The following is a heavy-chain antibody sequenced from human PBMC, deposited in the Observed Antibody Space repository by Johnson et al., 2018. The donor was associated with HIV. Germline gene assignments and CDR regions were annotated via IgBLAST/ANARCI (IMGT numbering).Heavy chain of an antibody. CDR1: EFTFTNYW. J-gene: IGHJ3*01. CDR2: INTDGTST. Sequence: VQLVESGGGVVRRGGSLRLSCAASEFTFTNYWMHWVRQAPGKGLVWVSRINTDGTSTNYADFVKGRFTISRDNAKNTLYLKMNSLRAEDMAVYYGARDGAIAGAATEALDLWGQGTMVIVSS. D-gene: IGHD1-26*01. V-gene: IGHV3-74*02. CDR3: ARDGAIAGAATEALDL.